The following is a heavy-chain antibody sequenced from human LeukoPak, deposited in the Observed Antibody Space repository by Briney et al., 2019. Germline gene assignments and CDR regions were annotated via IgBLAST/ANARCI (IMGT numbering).Heavy chain of an antibody. CDR1: GFPFSSYA. V-gene: IGHV3-23*01. CDR2: ITNSGGTT. J-gene: IGHJ4*02. Sequence: GGSLRLSRAASGFPFSSYAMSWVRQAPGKGLEWVSPITNSGGTTYYADSVKGRFTISRDNSKNTLYLQMNSLRAEDTAVYYCAKGASYFDYWGQGTLVTVSS. CDR3: AKGASYFDY.